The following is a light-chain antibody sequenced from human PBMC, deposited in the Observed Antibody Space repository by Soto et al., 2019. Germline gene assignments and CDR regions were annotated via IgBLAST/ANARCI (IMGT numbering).Light chain of an antibody. CDR1: QTVRNNY. Sequence: EFVLTQSPGTLSLSPGERATLSCRASQTVRNNYLAWYQQKPGQAPRLLIYDASSRATGIPDRFSGGGSGTDFTLTISSLQSEDFAVYYCQQYNNWLITFGQGTRLEI. V-gene: IGKV3D-20*02. CDR2: DAS. J-gene: IGKJ5*01. CDR3: QQYNNWLIT.